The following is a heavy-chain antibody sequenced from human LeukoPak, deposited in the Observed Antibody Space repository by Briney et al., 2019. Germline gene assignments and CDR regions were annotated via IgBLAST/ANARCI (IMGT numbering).Heavy chain of an antibody. CDR1: GYTFTGPY. V-gene: IGHV1-2*02. CDR2: INPNSGAT. D-gene: IGHD2-8*01. Sequence: GASVKVSCKASGYTFTGPYIHWMRQAPGQGLEWMGWINPNSGATKYAQKFQGRVTVTRDTSTSTAYMELSGLRADDTAAYYCARVEYCTIGVCTTYDLWGQGTLVTVSS. J-gene: IGHJ4*02. CDR3: ARVEYCTIGVCTTYDL.